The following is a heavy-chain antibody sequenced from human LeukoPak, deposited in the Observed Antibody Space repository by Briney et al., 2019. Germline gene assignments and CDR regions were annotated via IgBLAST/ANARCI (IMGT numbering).Heavy chain of an antibody. J-gene: IGHJ4*02. CDR2: INPSGGST. V-gene: IGHV1-46*01. Sequence: GASVKVSCKASGYTFTSYYMHWVRQAPGQGLEWMGIINPSGGSTSYAQKFQGRVTMTRDMSTSTAYMELRSLRSDDTAVYYCARDHDSGSDEYYFDYWGQGTLVTVSS. CDR1: GYTFTSYY. D-gene: IGHD1-26*01. CDR3: ARDHDSGSDEYYFDY.